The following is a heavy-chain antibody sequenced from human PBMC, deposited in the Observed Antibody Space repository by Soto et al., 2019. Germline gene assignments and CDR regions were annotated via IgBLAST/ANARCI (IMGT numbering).Heavy chain of an antibody. V-gene: IGHV3-15*01. CDR2: IKSKTDGGTT. Sequence: GGSLRLSCAASGFTFSNAWMSWVRQAPGMGLEWVGRIKSKTDGGTTDYAAPVKGRFTISRDDSKNTLYLQMNSLKTEDTAVNFCTPCLCGRGGNGWDAFDIWGQGTMVTVSS. CDR1: GFTFSNAW. D-gene: IGHD1-1*01. J-gene: IGHJ3*02. CDR3: TPCLCGRGGNGWDAFDI.